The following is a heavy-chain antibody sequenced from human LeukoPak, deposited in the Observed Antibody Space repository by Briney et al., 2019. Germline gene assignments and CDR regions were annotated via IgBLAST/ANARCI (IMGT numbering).Heavy chain of an antibody. V-gene: IGHV3-9*03. CDR1: GFTFDDYA. Sequence: PGGSLRLSCAASGFTFDDYAMHWVRQAPGKGLEWVSGISWNSGSIGYADSVKGRFTISRDNAKNSLYLQMNSLRAEDMALYYCAKSSSISCNCFDYWGQGTLVTVSS. J-gene: IGHJ4*02. D-gene: IGHD2-2*01. CDR3: AKSSSISCNCFDY. CDR2: ISWNSGSI.